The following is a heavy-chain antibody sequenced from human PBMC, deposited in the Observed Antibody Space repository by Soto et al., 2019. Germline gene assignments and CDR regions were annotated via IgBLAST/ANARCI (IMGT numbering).Heavy chain of an antibody. V-gene: IGHV5-51*01. Sequence: ESMTISFKGSGYNFTNYWIAWVRQIPGKGLEWMGVIYPGDSDTRYRPSLRGQVTISVDKSTSTAYLRWSSLKASDTAMYYCARRDRGYYYGMDVWGQGTTVTVSS. CDR2: IYPGDSDT. CDR1: GYNFTNYW. CDR3: ARRDRGYYYGMDV. J-gene: IGHJ6*02.